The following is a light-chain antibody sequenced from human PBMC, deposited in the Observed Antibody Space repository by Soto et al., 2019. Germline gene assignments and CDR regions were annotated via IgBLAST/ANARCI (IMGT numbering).Light chain of an antibody. CDR3: SSYTISGNYV. CDR1: SSDFGNYNS. V-gene: IGLV2-14*01. CDR2: DVS. J-gene: IGLJ1*01. Sequence: QSVLTQPASVSGSPGQSITISCTGTSSDFGNYNSVSWYQQHPGKAPKVMIYDVSNRPSGVSNRFSGSKSGNTASLTISGLQAEDEADYYCSSYTISGNYVFGTGT.